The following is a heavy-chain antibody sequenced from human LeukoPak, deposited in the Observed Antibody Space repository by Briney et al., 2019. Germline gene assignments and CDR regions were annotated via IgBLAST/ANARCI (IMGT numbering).Heavy chain of an antibody. V-gene: IGHV3-30*02. CDR2: IWYDGSNR. CDR3: AKGGGLLWYYGMDV. CDR1: GFTFRNHG. J-gene: IGHJ6*02. D-gene: IGHD2-2*01. Sequence: GSLRLSCAASGFTFRNHGMHWVRQAPGKGLEWVAVIWYDGSNRYYADSAKGRFTISRDNSKDMLCLQMNSLRAEDTAVYYCAKGGGLLWYYGMDVWGQGTTVTVSS.